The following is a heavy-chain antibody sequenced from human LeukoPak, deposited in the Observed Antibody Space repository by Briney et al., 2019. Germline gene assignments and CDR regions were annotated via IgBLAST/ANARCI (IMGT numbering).Heavy chain of an antibody. CDR1: GFTFSSYA. V-gene: IGHV3-23*01. CDR3: VKGRSYYYDSSGYYNYYYYYYMDV. Sequence: PGGSPRLSCAASGFTFSSYAMSWVRQAPGKGLEWVSAISGSGGSTYYADSVKGRFTISRDNSKNTLYLQMNSLRAEDTAVYYCVKGRSYYYDSSGYYNYYYYYYMDVWGKGTTVTVSS. J-gene: IGHJ6*03. CDR2: ISGSGGST. D-gene: IGHD3-22*01.